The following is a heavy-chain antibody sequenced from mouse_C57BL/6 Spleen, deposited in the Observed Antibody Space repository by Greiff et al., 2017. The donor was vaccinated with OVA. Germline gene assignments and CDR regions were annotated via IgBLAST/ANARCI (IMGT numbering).Heavy chain of an antibody. V-gene: IGHV1-52*01. Sequence: VQLQQPGAELVRPGSSVTLSCTASGYTFTSYWMHWVKQRPIQGLEWIGNIDPSDSETHYNQKFKDKATLTVDKSSSTAYMQLSSLTSEDSAVYYCARRYDYEGAWFAYWGQGTLVTVSA. D-gene: IGHD2-4*01. J-gene: IGHJ3*01. CDR2: IDPSDSET. CDR1: GYTFTSYW. CDR3: ARRYDYEGAWFAY.